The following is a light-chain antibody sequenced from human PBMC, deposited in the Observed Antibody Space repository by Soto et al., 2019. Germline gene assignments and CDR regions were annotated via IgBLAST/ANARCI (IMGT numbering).Light chain of an antibody. CDR3: QSYNGSPRT. CDR2: DAS. V-gene: IGKV1-27*01. J-gene: IGKJ1*01. CDR1: QGSSNY. Sequence: DIQMTQSPSSLSASVGDRVTITCRASQGSSNYLAWYQEIPGKVPNLLIYDASTLQSGVPSRFSGSGSGTDFTLTINILQPEDVATYYCQSYNGSPRTFGQGTKVEIK.